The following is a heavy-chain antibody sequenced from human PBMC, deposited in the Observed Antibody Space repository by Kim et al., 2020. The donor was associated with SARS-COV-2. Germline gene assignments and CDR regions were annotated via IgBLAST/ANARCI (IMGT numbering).Heavy chain of an antibody. Sequence: SETLSLTCTVSGGSISTSSYYWGWIRQPPGKGLEWIGSTYYSGSTYYNPSLKSRVTISVDTSKNQFSLKLSSVTAADTAVYYCARSSVYYDILTDYYNFDYWGQGTLVTVSS. V-gene: IGHV4-39*01. CDR1: GGSISTSSYY. CDR2: TYYSGST. D-gene: IGHD3-9*01. J-gene: IGHJ4*02. CDR3: ARSSVYYDILTDYYNFDY.